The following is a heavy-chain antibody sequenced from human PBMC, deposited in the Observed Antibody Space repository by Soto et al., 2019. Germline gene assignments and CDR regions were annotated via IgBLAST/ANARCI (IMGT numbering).Heavy chain of an antibody. Sequence: QVQLQESGPGLVKPSQTLSLTCTVSGGSISSGGYYWSWIRQHPGKGLEWIGYIYYSGSTYYNPSLKSRVTIAVDTSKNQFSLKLSSVTAADTAVYYCAGGQLWFGEGGAFDIWGQGTMVTVSS. D-gene: IGHD3-10*01. V-gene: IGHV4-31*03. CDR3: AGGQLWFGEGGAFDI. CDR2: IYYSGST. J-gene: IGHJ3*02. CDR1: GGSISSGGYY.